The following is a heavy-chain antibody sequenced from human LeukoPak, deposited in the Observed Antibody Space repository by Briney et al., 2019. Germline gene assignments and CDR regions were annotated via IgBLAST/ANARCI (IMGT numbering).Heavy chain of an antibody. CDR1: GLTVSSNY. J-gene: IGHJ4*02. V-gene: IGHV3-53*01. D-gene: IGHD2-2*01. CDR3: ARGRGSTSCYYFDY. Sequence: GGSLRLSCAASGLTVSSNYMAWVRQAPGKGLEWVSVIYSGGSTYYAESVKGRFTISRDNSKNTLCLQMNSLRAEDTAVYYCARGRGSTSCYYFDYWGQGTLVTVSS. CDR2: IYSGGST.